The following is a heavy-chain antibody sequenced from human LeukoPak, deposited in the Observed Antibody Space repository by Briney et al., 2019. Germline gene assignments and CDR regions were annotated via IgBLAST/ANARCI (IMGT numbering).Heavy chain of an antibody. CDR3: TRVSATVATSWFDP. J-gene: IGHJ5*02. CDR2: TYYSGST. CDR1: GGPISSSSYY. D-gene: IGHD4-17*01. Sequence: SETLSLTCTVSGGPISSSSYYWGWIRQPPGKGLEWIGSTYYSGSTYYNPSLKSRVTISVDTSKNQFSLKLNSVTAADTAVYYCTRVSATVATSWFDPWGQGTLVTVSS. V-gene: IGHV4-39*07.